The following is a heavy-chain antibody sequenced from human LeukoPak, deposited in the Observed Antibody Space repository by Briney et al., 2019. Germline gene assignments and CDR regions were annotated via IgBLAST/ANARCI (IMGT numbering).Heavy chain of an antibody. CDR2: IHYSGST. Sequence: PSETLSLTCTVSGGSISSYYGSWLRQPPGKGLEWIGNIHYSGSTNYNPSLKSRVTISVDTSMNRFSLKLSSVTAADTAVYYCARGQYYYDSSGYFDYWGQGTRVTVSS. J-gene: IGHJ4*02. CDR1: GGSISSYY. V-gene: IGHV4-59*01. D-gene: IGHD3-22*01. CDR3: ARGQYYYDSSGYFDY.